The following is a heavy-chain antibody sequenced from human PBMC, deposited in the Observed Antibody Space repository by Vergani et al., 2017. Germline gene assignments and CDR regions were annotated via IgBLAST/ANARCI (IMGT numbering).Heavy chain of an antibody. J-gene: IGHJ6*03. D-gene: IGHD2-2*02. CDR2: IIPIFGTA. V-gene: IGHV1-69*06. Sequence: QVQLVQSGAEVKKPGSSVKVSCKASGGTFSSYAISWVRQAPGQGLEWMGGIIPIFGTANYAQKFQGRVTITADKSTSTAYMELRSLRSDDTAVYYCARGVVPAAIRVDYYYYYMDVWGKGTTVTVSS. CDR1: GGTFSSYA. CDR3: ARGVVPAAIRVDYYYYYMDV.